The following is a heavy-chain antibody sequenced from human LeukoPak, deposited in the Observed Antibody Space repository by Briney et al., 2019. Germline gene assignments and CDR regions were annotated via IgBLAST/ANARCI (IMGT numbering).Heavy chain of an antibody. J-gene: IGHJ4*02. V-gene: IGHV3-30*18. CDR2: ISYDGSNK. CDR1: GFTFSSYG. Sequence: PGGSLRLSCAASGFTFSSYGMHWLRQAPGKGLEWVAVISYDGSNKYYADSVKGRFTISRDNSKNTLYLQMNSLRAEDTAVYYCAKELLRYFDPAPFDYWGQGTLVTVSS. CDR3: AKELLRYFDPAPFDY. D-gene: IGHD3-9*01.